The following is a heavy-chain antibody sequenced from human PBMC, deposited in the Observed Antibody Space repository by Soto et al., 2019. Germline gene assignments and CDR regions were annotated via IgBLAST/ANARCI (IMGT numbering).Heavy chain of an antibody. D-gene: IGHD1-26*01. CDR2: IYYSGST. J-gene: IGHJ4*02. CDR1: GGSITSSNYY. Sequence: QVQLQESGPGLVKSSETLSLTCTVSGGSITSSNYYWGWIRQPPGKGLDWIGTIYYSGSTYQNPSLKSRVTISVDTSKNQFSLKLSSVTAADTAVYFCARWVSWYGGSYMDFWGQGTLVTVSS. V-gene: IGHV4-39*01. CDR3: ARWVSWYGGSYMDF.